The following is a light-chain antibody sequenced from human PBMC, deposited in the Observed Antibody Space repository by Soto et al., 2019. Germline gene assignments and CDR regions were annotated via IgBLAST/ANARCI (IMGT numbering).Light chain of an antibody. CDR1: SSDVGGYNF. CDR3: ATWDDRIYV. V-gene: IGLV2-8*01. J-gene: IGLJ1*01. Sequence: QSALTQPPSASGCPGQSVTISCTGTSSDVGGYNFVSWYHHHPGKAPKLMIYEVSKRPLGVPVRFSGSKSGTSASLAISGLQSEDEADYYCATWDDRIYVFGAGTKVTVL. CDR2: EVS.